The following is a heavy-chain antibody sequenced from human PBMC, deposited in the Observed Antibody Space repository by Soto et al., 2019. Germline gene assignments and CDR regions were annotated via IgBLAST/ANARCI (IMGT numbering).Heavy chain of an antibody. CDR2: INPKSGGT. CDR1: GYSFTDYH. V-gene: IGHV1-2*04. CDR3: ARGDSTDCSNGVCSFFYNHDMDV. D-gene: IGHD2-8*01. Sequence: AASVKVSCKASGYSFTDYHIHWVRQAPGQGLEWLGRINPKSGGTSTAQKFQGWVTMTTDTSISTASVELTRLTSDDTAIYYCARGDSTDCSNGVCSFFYNHDMDVWGQGTTVTVSS. J-gene: IGHJ6*02.